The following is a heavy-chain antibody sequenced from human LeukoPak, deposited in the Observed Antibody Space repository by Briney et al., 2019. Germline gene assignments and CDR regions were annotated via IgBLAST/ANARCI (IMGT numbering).Heavy chain of an antibody. Sequence: GGSLRLSCAASGFTFSVFAIHWVRQASGKGLEWVGRIRTKTNRYATAYGASVKGRFIISRDDSKNVAYLQMNSLKTDDSAVYYCTRLDYGMDAWGQGTTVIVSS. CDR2: IRTKTNRYAT. CDR3: TRLDYGMDA. J-gene: IGHJ6*02. V-gene: IGHV3-73*01. CDR1: GFTFSVFA.